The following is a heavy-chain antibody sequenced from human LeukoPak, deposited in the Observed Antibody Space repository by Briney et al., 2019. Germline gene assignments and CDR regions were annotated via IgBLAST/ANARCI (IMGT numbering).Heavy chain of an antibody. J-gene: IGHJ4*02. D-gene: IGHD3-3*01. V-gene: IGHV3-30*04. CDR2: ISFDGSNK. CDR3: ARDQTPDYDFWSDFYGYYFDY. Sequence: PGGSLRLSCAASGFTFSRFAMHWVRQAPGKGLEWVAVISFDGSNKYYADSVKGRFTISRDNSKNTLYLQMNSLRAEDTAVYHCARDQTPDYDFWSDFYGYYFDYWGQGTLVTVSS. CDR1: GFTFSRFA.